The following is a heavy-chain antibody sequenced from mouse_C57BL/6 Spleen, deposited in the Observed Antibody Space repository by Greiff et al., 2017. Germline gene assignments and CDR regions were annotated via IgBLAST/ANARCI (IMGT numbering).Heavy chain of an antibody. D-gene: IGHD1-1*01. J-gene: IGHJ2*01. CDR3: ARWDYYGSSYPFDY. CDR2: IHPNSGST. V-gene: IGHV1-64*01. CDR1: GYTFTSYW. Sequence: QVQLQQPGAELVKPGASVKLSCKASGYTFTSYWMHWVKQRPGQGLEWIGMIHPNSGSTNYNEKFKSKATLTVDKSSSTAYMQLSSLTSEDSAVDYCARWDYYGSSYPFDYWGQGTTLTVSS.